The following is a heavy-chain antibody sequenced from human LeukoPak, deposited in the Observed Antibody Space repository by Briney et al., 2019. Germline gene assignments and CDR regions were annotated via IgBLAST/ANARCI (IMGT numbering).Heavy chain of an antibody. Sequence: PGGSLRLSCAASGFTFSSYWMHWVRQAPGKGLVWVSRINTDGSSTSTSYADSVKGRFTISRDNAKDTLYLHMNSLTAEDTAVYYCARGAKWAYYFDYWGQGTLVTVSS. CDR1: GFTFSSYW. D-gene: IGHD1-26*01. J-gene: IGHJ4*02. V-gene: IGHV3-74*01. CDR2: INTDGSSTST. CDR3: ARGAKWAYYFDY.